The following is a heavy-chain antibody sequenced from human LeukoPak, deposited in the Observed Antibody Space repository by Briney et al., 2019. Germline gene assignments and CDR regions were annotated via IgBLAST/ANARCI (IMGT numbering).Heavy chain of an antibody. V-gene: IGHV3-23*01. CDR3: AKGGYFEFEN. D-gene: IGHD3-9*01. CDR1: GLTFSTYD. CDR2: ISRNGST. J-gene: IGHJ3*01. Sequence: PGGSLRLFCSASGLTFSTYDMQWVRQAPGMGLGWVSGISRNGSTYYTDSVKGRYTIYRDNPKNTLDLQMNSLRAEDTAVYYCAKGGYFEFENWGQGTRVTVSS.